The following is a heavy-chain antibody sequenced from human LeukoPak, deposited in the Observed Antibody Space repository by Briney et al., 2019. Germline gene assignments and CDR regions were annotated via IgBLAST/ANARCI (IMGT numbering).Heavy chain of an antibody. CDR1: GGSISSGGYS. V-gene: IGHV4-30-2*01. Sequence: SQTLSLTCAVSGGSISSGGYSWSWIRQPPGKGLEWIGYIYHSGSTYYNPSLKSRVTISVDRSKNQFSLKLGSVTAADTAVYYCARGYCSGGSCYSVDCFDYWGQGTLVTVSS. CDR3: ARGYCSGGSCYSVDCFDY. D-gene: IGHD2-15*01. CDR2: IYHSGST. J-gene: IGHJ4*02.